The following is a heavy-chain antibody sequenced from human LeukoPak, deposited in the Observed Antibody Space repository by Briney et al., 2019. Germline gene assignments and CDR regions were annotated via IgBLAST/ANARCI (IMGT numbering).Heavy chain of an antibody. J-gene: IGHJ6*03. D-gene: IGHD5-24*01. Sequence: SETLSLTCAVYGGSFSGYYWSWIRQPPGKGREWIGEINHSGSTNYNPSLKSRVTISVDTSKNQFSLKLSSVTAADTAVYYCARGRDGYNYVYYYYYYMDVWGKGTTVTVSS. CDR3: ARGRDGYNYVYYYYYYMDV. V-gene: IGHV4-34*01. CDR1: GGSFSGYY. CDR2: INHSGST.